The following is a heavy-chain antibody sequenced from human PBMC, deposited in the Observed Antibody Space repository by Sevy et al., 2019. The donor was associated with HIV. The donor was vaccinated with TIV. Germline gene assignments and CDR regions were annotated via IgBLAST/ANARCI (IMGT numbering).Heavy chain of an antibody. CDR2: ISGSGGST. CDR1: GFTFSSYA. Sequence: GGSLRLSCAASGFTFSSYAMSWVRQAPGKGLEWVSAISGSGGSTYYADSVKGRFTISRDNSKNTLYLQMNSLRAEDTAVYYCATFRGNDFRSGFLLFFDYWGQGTLVTVSS. J-gene: IGHJ4*02. V-gene: IGHV3-23*01. CDR3: ATFRGNDFRSGFLLFFDY. D-gene: IGHD3-3*01.